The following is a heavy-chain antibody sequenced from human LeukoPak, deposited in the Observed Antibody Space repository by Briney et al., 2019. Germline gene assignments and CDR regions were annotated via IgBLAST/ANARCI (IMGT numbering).Heavy chain of an antibody. D-gene: IGHD3-10*01. J-gene: IGHJ6*02. Sequence: SETLSLTCAVSGGSLSSYYWSWIRQPPGKGREWIGYISYSGSTNYNPSLKSRVTISVDMSKNRFSLNLTSVTAADTATYYCARDSYGAGAYYGMDVWGQGTTVTVSS. CDR3: ARDSYGAGAYYGMDV. V-gene: IGHV4-59*01. CDR2: ISYSGST. CDR1: GGSLSSYY.